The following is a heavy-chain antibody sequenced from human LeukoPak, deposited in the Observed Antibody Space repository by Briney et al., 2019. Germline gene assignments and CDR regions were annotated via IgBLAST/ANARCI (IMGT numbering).Heavy chain of an antibody. CDR2: ISAYNGNT. CDR1: GYTFTSYG. Sequence: ASVKVSCKASGYTFTSYGISWVRQAPGQGLEWMGWISAYNGNTNYAKKLQGRVTMTTDTSTSTAYMELRSLRSDDTAVYYCARIQDYGDYVPSSEFDYWGQGNLVTVSS. V-gene: IGHV1-18*01. CDR3: ARIQDYGDYVPSSEFDY. D-gene: IGHD4-17*01. J-gene: IGHJ4*02.